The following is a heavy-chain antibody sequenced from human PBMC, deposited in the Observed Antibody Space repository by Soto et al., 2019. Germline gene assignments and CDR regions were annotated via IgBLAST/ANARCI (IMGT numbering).Heavy chain of an antibody. V-gene: IGHV3-9*01. Sequence: EVQLVESGGGLVQPGRSLRLSCAASGFTFDDYAMHWVRQAPGQGLEWVSGISWNSGSIGYADSVKGRFTISRDNAKNSLYLQMNSLRAEDTALYYCAKDKGRSTVTPYFDYWGQGTLVTVSS. J-gene: IGHJ4*02. D-gene: IGHD4-17*01. CDR1: GFTFDDYA. CDR3: AKDKGRSTVTPYFDY. CDR2: ISWNSGSI.